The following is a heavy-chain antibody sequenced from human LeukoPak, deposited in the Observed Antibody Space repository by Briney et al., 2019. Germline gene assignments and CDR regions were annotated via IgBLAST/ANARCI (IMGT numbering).Heavy chain of an antibody. J-gene: IGHJ6*03. CDR1: GGSFSGYY. D-gene: IGHD3-16*01. CDR2: INHSGST. V-gene: IGHV4-34*01. CDR3: ARVLRGSYYYMDV. Sequence: SETLSLTCAVYGGSFSGYYWSWIRQPPGKGLEWIGEINHSGSTNYNPSLKSRVTISVDTSKNQFSLKLSSVTAADTAVYYCARVLRGSYYYMDVWGKGTTVTVSS.